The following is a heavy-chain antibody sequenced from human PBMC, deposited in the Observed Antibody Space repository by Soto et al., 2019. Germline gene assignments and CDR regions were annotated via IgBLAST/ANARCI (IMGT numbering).Heavy chain of an antibody. Sequence: EVQLLDSGGGLAQPGGSLRVSCAASGFIFNNYAMNWVRQAPGEGLQWVAGISASGVSTYYADSVKGRFIISRDNSKNSLYLQMNSLRAEDTAIYYCVKVPLRTYYFDYWGLGTLVTVSS. CDR2: ISASGVST. CDR1: GFIFNNYA. J-gene: IGHJ4*02. CDR3: VKVPLRTYYFDY. D-gene: IGHD4-17*01. V-gene: IGHV3-23*01.